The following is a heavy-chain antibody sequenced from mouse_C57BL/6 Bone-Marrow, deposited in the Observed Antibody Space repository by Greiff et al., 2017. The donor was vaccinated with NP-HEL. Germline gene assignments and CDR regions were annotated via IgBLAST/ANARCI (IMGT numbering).Heavy chain of an antibody. J-gene: IGHJ4*01. CDR1: GYTFTSYG. CDR2: IYPRSGNT. Sequence: QVQLQQSGAELARPGASVKLSCKASGYTFTSYGISWVKQSTGQGLEWIGEIYPRSGNTYYNEKFKGKATLTADKSSSTAYMELRSLTSEDSAVYFCARGGVHYSNFFWGQGTSVTVSS. CDR3: ARGGVHYSNFF. V-gene: IGHV1-81*01. D-gene: IGHD2-5*01.